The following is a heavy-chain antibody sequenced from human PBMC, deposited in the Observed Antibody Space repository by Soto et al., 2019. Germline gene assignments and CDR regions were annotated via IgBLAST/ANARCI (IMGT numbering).Heavy chain of an antibody. CDR1: GYTFTSYD. Sequence: ASVKVSCKASGYTFTSYDINWVRQATGQGLEWMGWMNPNSGNTGYAQKFQGRVTMTRNTSISTAYMELSSLRSEDTAVYYCASAECSGGSCYLNEYAFDIWGQGTMVTVSS. V-gene: IGHV1-8*01. D-gene: IGHD2-15*01. CDR2: MNPNSGNT. J-gene: IGHJ3*02. CDR3: ASAECSGGSCYLNEYAFDI.